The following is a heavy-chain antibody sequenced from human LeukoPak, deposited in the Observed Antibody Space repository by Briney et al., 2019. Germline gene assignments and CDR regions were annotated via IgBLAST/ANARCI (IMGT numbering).Heavy chain of an antibody. D-gene: IGHD6-13*01. Sequence: GGSLRPSCAGSGFTFSSYAMHGVRQAPGKGLEWVAVISYDGSNKYYADSVKGRFTISRDNSKNTLYLQMNSLRAEDTAVYYCAREISSSWYFDYWGQGTLVTVSS. CDR1: GFTFSSYA. V-gene: IGHV3-30*04. CDR2: ISYDGSNK. CDR3: AREISSSWYFDY. J-gene: IGHJ4*02.